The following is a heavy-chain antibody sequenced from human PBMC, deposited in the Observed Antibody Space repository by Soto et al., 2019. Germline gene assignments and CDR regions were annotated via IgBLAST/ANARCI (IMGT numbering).Heavy chain of an antibody. D-gene: IGHD1-26*01. CDR2: INPNSGDT. CDR3: AKGGAIVAAGTRVYLYNAMDV. Sequence: ASVKVSFKASGYTFTGYYVHWVRQAPGQGLEWMGWINPNSGDTYLAQRFQGRVTMNRDTSIGTAYMELRGLTSDDTAEYYCAKGGAIVAAGTRVYLYNAMDVWAKGPRSPSP. CDR1: GYTFTGYY. J-gene: IGHJ6*02. V-gene: IGHV1-2*02.